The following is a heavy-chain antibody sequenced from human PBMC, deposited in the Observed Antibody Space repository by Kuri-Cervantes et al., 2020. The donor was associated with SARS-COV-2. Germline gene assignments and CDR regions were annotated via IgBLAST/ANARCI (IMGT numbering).Heavy chain of an antibody. CDR3: ARDPNYDSSGYYGLTFDY. V-gene: IGHV1-18*01. D-gene: IGHD3-22*01. Sequence: ASVKVSCKASGYTFTSYGISWVRQAPGQGLEWMGWTSAYNGNTNYAQKLQGRVTMTTDTSTSTAYMELRSLRSDDTAVYYCARDPNYDSSGYYGLTFDYWGQGTLVTVSS. CDR2: TSAYNGNT. CDR1: GYTFTSYG. J-gene: IGHJ4*02.